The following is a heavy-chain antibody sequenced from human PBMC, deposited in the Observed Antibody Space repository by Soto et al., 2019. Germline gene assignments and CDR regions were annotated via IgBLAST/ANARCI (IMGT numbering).Heavy chain of an antibody. CDR1: GGSFSGYY. Sequence: PSETLSLTCAVSGGSFSGYYWSWIRQPPGKGLEWIGEINHSGSTNYNPSLKSRVTISVDTSKNQFSLKLSSVTAADTAVYYCARGPVYSSLYFHYWGQGTLVTVSS. CDR3: ARGPVYSSLYFHY. J-gene: IGHJ4*02. CDR2: INHSGST. D-gene: IGHD6-6*01. V-gene: IGHV4-34*01.